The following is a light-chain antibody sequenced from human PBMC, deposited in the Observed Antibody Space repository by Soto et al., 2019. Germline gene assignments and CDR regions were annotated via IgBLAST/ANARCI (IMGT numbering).Light chain of an antibody. CDR3: KQYGSXPRT. CDR2: GAS. J-gene: IGKJ1*01. V-gene: IGKV3-20*01. Sequence: EIVLTQSPGTLSLSPGERATLSCRAIQSVSSSYLAWYQQKPGQAPRLLIYGASSRATGIPDRFSGSGSGTDFTLTISRLEPEDFAVYYCKQYGSXPRTFGQWTKV. CDR1: QSVSSSY.